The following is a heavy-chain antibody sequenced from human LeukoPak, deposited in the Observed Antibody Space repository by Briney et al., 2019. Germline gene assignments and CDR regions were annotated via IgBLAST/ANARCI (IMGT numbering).Heavy chain of an antibody. CDR3: SRDATGDH. CDR2: SRNRAKSYTT. J-gene: IGHJ4*02. CDR1: GFAFSDHY. V-gene: IGHV3-72*01. Sequence: GGSLRLSCAVSGFAFSDHYMDWVRQAPGKGLEWVGRSRNRAKSYTTDYAASVKGRFTISRDDSKSTLYLQMNSLETEDTAVYYCSRDATGDHWGQGTLVSVSS.